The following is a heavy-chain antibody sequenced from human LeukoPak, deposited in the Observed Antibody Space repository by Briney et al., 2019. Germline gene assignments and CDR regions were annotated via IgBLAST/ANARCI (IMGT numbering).Heavy chain of an antibody. CDR2: INPSGGST. J-gene: IGHJ4*02. V-gene: IGHV1-46*01. CDR3: ARDLGGGYARYFFDY. D-gene: IGHD5-12*01. Sequence: GASVKVSCKASGYTFTSYYMHWVRQAPGQGLEWMGIINPSGGSTSYAQKFQGRVTMTRDTSTSTVYMELSSLRSEDTAVYYCARDLGGGYARYFFDYWGQGTLVTVSS. CDR1: GYTFTSYY.